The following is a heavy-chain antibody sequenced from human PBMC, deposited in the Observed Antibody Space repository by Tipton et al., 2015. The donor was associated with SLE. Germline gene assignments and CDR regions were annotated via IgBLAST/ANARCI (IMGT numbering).Heavy chain of an antibody. Sequence: SLRLSCAASGFTFRHYAMSWVRQAPGKGLEWVSAIASGGTTYYADSMKGRFTISRDDSKSSLYLQMSSLRVDDTAVYYCTRDLESGWFDHWGQGTRVTVSS. CDR2: IASGGTT. V-gene: IGHV3-23*01. D-gene: IGHD1-1*01. CDR3: TRDLESGWFDH. J-gene: IGHJ5*02. CDR1: GFTFRHYA.